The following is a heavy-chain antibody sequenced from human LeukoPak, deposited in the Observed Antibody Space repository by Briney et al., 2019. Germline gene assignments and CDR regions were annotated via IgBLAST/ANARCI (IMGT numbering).Heavy chain of an antibody. D-gene: IGHD3-3*01. V-gene: IGHV1-2*02. J-gene: IGHJ4*02. Sequence: ATVKVSCKASGYTFTGYYMHGVRQAPGQGLEWMGWINPNSGGTNYAQKFQGRVTMTRDTSISTAYMELSRLRSDDTAVYYCARAGHYDFWSGLKDYWGQGTLVTVSS. CDR1: GYTFTGYY. CDR3: ARAGHYDFWSGLKDY. CDR2: INPNSGGT.